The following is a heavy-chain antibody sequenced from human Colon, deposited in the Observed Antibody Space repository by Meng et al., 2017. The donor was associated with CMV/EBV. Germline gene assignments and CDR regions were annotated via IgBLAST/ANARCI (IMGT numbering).Heavy chain of an antibody. CDR3: ARDGIRGVFFFDY. V-gene: IGHV1-2*02. D-gene: IGHD1-14*01. CDR1: GFTFTGHY. CDR2: IDANSGGT. Sequence: QVQRVQSGAEVKEPGASVKVSCKASGFTFTGHYMHWVRQAPGQGLEWMGWIDANSGGTNYAQKFQGRLTMTRDTSISTVYMELNRLRSDDTAVYFCARDGIRGVFFFDYWGQGTLVTVSS. J-gene: IGHJ4*02.